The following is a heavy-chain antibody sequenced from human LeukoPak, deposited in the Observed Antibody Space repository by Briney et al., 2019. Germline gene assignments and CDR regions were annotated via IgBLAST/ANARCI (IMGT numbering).Heavy chain of an antibody. CDR1: GGSISSSRFY. D-gene: IGHD1-26*01. J-gene: IGHJ3*02. CDR2: VYYSGNT. V-gene: IGHV4-39*01. Sequence: PSETLSLTCSVSGGSISSSRFYWGWIRQPPGKGLEWVGSVYYSGNTYYNPSLKSRVTISVDTSKNQFSLKLSSVTATDTAVYYCARHQSGSYLDAFDIWGQGTMVTVSS. CDR3: ARHQSGSYLDAFDI.